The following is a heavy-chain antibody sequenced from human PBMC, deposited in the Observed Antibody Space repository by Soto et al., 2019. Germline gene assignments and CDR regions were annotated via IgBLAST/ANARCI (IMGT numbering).Heavy chain of an antibody. CDR1: GGSISSGDYY. CDR2: IYYSGST. Sequence: SETLSLTCTVSGGSISSGDYYWSWIRQPPGKGLEWIGYIYYSGSTYYNPSLKSRVTISVDTSKNQFSLKLSSVTAADTAVYYCARDYGSGSYQYYYGMDVWGQGTTVTVSS. J-gene: IGHJ6*02. D-gene: IGHD3-10*01. CDR3: ARDYGSGSYQYYYGMDV. V-gene: IGHV4-30-4*01.